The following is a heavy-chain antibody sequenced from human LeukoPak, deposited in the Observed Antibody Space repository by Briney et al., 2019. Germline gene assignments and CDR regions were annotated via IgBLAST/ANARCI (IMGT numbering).Heavy chain of an antibody. V-gene: IGHV4-59*01. D-gene: IGHD3-10*01. CDR2: IYYSGST. CDR1: GGSISSYY. J-gene: IGHJ4*02. CDR3: ARSVPGLWFQGLFDY. Sequence: PSETLSLTCTVSGGSISSYYWSWIRQPPGKGLEWIGYIYYSGSTNYNPSLKSRVTISVDTSKNQFSLKLSSVTAADTAVYYCARSVPGLWFQGLFDYWGQGTLVTVS.